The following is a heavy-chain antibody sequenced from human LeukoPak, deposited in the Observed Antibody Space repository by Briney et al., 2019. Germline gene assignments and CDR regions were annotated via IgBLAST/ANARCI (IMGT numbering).Heavy chain of an antibody. CDR2: ISGRSDNT. J-gene: IGHJ4*02. CDR3: SKWGDYDVLTGYYVSDF. D-gene: IGHD3-9*01. Sequence: GASLRLSCAASGFIFSNYAMYWVRQAPGKGLEWVSAISGRSDNTYYADSVKGRFTLSRDSSKNTLYLQMNSLRADDTAVYYCSKWGDYDVLTGYYVSDFWGQGTLVTVSS. CDR1: GFIFSNYA. V-gene: IGHV3-23*01.